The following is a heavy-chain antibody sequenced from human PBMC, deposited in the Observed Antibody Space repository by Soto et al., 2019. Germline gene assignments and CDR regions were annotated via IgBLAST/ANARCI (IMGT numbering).Heavy chain of an antibody. J-gene: IGHJ4*02. Sequence: EVQLVESGGGLVKPGGSLRLSCAASGFTFSDAWMSWVRQAPGKGLEWVGLIKKETDGGTTDYAAPVKGRFTISRDDSKNTLYLQMSSLKTDDTAVYYCRTQWLDWGQGTLVTVSS. D-gene: IGHD6-19*01. CDR2: IKKETDGGTT. CDR3: RTQWLD. CDR1: GFTFSDAW. V-gene: IGHV3-15*01.